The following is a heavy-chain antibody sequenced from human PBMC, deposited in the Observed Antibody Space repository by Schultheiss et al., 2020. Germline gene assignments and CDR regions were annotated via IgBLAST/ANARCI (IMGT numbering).Heavy chain of an antibody. D-gene: IGHD3-10*01. J-gene: IGHJ6*02. Sequence: SVKVSCKASGGTFSSYALSWLRQAPGQGLEWMGGIIPIFGTANYAQKFQGRVTITADKSTSTAYMELSSLRSEDTAVYYCARARMVRESYPYGMDVCGQGATVTVSS. CDR2: IIPIFGTA. CDR1: GGTFSSYA. CDR3: ARARMVRESYPYGMDV. V-gene: IGHV1-69*06.